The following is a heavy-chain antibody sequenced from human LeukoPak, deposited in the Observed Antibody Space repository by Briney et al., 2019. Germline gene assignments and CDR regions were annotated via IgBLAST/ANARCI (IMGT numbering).Heavy chain of an antibody. CDR3: VRVGGASSILSAFDI. V-gene: IGHV4-59*01. Sequence: SGTLSLTCAVSGGSINSYYWSWIRQPPGKGLEWIGYIYYSETINYNPSLTSRVTISLDTSKNQVSLKLTSVTAADTAVYYCVRVGGASSILSAFDIWGQGAMVTVSS. CDR2: IYYSETI. D-gene: IGHD6-6*01. J-gene: IGHJ3*02. CDR1: GGSINSYY.